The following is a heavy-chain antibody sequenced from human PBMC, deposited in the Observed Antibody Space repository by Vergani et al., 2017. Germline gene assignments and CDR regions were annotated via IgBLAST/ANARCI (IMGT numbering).Heavy chain of an antibody. CDR3: ARVITIFGVVLGY. D-gene: IGHD3-3*01. V-gene: IGHV1-69*04. CDR1: GGTFSSYA. J-gene: IGHJ4*02. CDR2: IIPILGIA. Sequence: QVQLVQSGAEVKKPGSSVKVSCKASGGTFSSYAISWVRQAPGQGLEWMGRIIPILGIANYAQKFQGRVTMTRDTSISTAYMELSRLRSDDTAVYYCARVITIFGVVLGYWGQGTLVTVSS.